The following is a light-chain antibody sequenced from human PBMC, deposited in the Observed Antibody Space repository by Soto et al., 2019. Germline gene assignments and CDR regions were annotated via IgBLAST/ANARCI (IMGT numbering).Light chain of an antibody. CDR2: GAS. CDR3: QQYGSSPGT. Sequence: EIVLTQSPVTLSLSSGERATLSCRASQSVSSSYLAWYQQKPGQAPRLLIYGASSRATGIPDRFSGSGSGTDFILTISRLESEDFAMYYCQQYGSSPGTFGQGTKAEIK. J-gene: IGKJ1*01. CDR1: QSVSSSY. V-gene: IGKV3-20*01.